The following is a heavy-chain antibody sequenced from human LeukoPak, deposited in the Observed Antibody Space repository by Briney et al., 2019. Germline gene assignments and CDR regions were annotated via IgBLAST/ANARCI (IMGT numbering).Heavy chain of an antibody. CDR1: GGSFSDYY. CDR2: MSPSGSS. J-gene: IGHJ6*03. Sequence: SESLSLTCAVYGGSFSDYYWTWIRQTPGKGLEWIGEMSPSGSSNYNPSLKSRVTISVDTSKNQFSLKLRTVTAADTAVYYCARGRQDVNMILVVMAGVSYYLDVWSKGTTVTVS. V-gene: IGHV4-34*01. CDR3: ARGRQDVNMILVVMAGVSYYLDV. D-gene: IGHD3-22*01.